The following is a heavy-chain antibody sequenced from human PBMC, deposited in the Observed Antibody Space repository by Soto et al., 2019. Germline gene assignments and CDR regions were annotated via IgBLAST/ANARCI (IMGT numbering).Heavy chain of an antibody. CDR2: ISYDGSNK. CDR3: AKDLRGSRLLAYRMDV. Sequence: PGGSLRLSCAASGFTFSSYGMDWVRQAPGKGLEWVAVISYDGSNKYYADSVKGRFTISRDNSKNTLYLQMNSLRAEDTAVYYCAKDLRGSRLLAYRMDVWGQGTTVTVSS. D-gene: IGHD2-8*02. V-gene: IGHV3-30*18. J-gene: IGHJ6*02. CDR1: GFTFSSYG.